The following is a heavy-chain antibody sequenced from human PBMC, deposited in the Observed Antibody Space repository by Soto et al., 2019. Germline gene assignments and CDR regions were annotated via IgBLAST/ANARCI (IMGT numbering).Heavy chain of an antibody. CDR3: AKGNTGESATTGTLDL. CDR2: IIPVFGRT. J-gene: IGHJ4*01. CDR1: EDIFSRSG. D-gene: IGHD4-17*01. Sequence: QAQVVQSGAEGAKPGSSVKVSCRASEDIFSRSGFSWVRQAPGLGLEWMGGIIPVFGRTEFAQRFRGRVTISAGEDKRPVYMELHILTSDDTAVDDCAKGNTGESATTGTLDLWGHGTLVTVSS. V-gene: IGHV1-69*01.